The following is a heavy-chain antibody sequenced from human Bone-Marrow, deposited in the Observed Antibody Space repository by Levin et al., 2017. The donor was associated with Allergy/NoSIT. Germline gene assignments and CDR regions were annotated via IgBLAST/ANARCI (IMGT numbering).Heavy chain of an antibody. Sequence: PSETLSLTCTVSGASVSGADYYWSWIRQPPGKGLEWVGYIYHNGITFYSPSLKSRLTISLDTSKNHFSLNLNSVTAADTAVYDCARSPDCTTTSCFSLFDYWGQGALVTVSS. CDR2: IYHNGIT. D-gene: IGHD2-2*01. CDR3: ARSPDCTTTSCFSLFDY. J-gene: IGHJ4*02. CDR1: GASVSGADYY. V-gene: IGHV4-30-4*01.